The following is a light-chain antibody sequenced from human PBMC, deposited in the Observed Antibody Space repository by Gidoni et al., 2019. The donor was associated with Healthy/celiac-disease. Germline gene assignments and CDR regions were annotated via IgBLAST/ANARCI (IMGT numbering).Light chain of an antibody. V-gene: IGKV2-28*01. CDR1: QSLLHSNGYNY. CDR3: MQALQTPFT. CDR2: LGS. J-gene: IGKJ3*01. Sequence: IVMTPSPLSLPVTPVEPASISCGSSQSLLHSNGYNYLDWYLQKPGQSPQLLIYLGSTRASGVPDRCSGSGSGTDLTLKISRVEADEVGVYYCMQALQTPFTFGPGTKVDIK.